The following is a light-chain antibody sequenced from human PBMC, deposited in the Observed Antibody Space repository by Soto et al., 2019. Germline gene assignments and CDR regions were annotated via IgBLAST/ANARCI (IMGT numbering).Light chain of an antibody. Sequence: QSVLTQPASVSGSPGQSITISGPGTSSDVGGYNYVSWYQQHPGKAPKLMIYEVSNRPSGVSNRFSGSKSGNTACLTISGLQAEDEADYYCSSYTSSSTRVFGGGTQLTVL. CDR1: SSDVGGYNY. J-gene: IGLJ3*02. CDR2: EVS. V-gene: IGLV2-14*01. CDR3: SSYTSSSTRV.